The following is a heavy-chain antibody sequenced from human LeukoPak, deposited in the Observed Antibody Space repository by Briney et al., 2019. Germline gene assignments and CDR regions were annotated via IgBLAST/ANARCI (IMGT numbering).Heavy chain of an antibody. CDR3: ARGSMGIAAAGKFLADY. D-gene: IGHD6-13*01. Sequence: GASVKVSCKASGYTFTSYDINWVRQATGQGLEWMGWMNPNSGNTGYAQKFQGRVTMTRNTSISTAYMELSSLRSEDTAVYYCARGSMGIAAAGKFLADYWGQGTLVTVSS. CDR2: MNPNSGNT. J-gene: IGHJ4*02. CDR1: GYTFTSYD. V-gene: IGHV1-8*01.